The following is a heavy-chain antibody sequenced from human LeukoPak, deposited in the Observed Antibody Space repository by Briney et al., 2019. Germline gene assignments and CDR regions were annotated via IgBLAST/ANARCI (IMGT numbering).Heavy chain of an antibody. D-gene: IGHD6-19*01. Sequence: PSETLSLTCTVSGGSINSTNYYWGWIRQPPGKGLEWIGSIYYSGSTYYNPSLRSRVTISVDTSKNQFSLKLTSVTAADTAVYYCARPPYGSGSFDLWGRGTLVTVSS. CDR3: ARPPYGSGSFDL. J-gene: IGHJ2*01. CDR1: GGSINSTNYY. CDR2: IYYSGST. V-gene: IGHV4-39*01.